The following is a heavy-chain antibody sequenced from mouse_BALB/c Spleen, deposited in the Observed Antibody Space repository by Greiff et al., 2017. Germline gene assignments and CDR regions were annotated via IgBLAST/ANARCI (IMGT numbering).Heavy chain of an antibody. CDR2: ISYSGST. Sequence: EVQRVESGPSLVKPSQTLSLTCSVTGDSFTSGYWNWIRKFPGNKLEYMGYISYSGSTYYNPSLKSRISITRDTSKNQYYLQLNSVTTEDTATYYCARYPYGNYYAMDYWGQGTSVTVSS. V-gene: IGHV3-8*02. J-gene: IGHJ4*01. D-gene: IGHD2-10*02. CDR3: ARYPYGNYYAMDY. CDR1: GDSFTSGY.